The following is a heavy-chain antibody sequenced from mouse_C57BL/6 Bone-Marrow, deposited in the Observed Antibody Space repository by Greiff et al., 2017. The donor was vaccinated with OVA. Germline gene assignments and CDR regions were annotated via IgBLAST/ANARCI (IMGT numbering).Heavy chain of an antibody. Sequence: QVQLQQPGAELVRPGSSVKLSCKASGYTFTSYWMDWVKQRPGQGLEWIGNIYPSDSETHYNQKFKDKATLTVDKSSSTAYMQLSSLTSEDSAVYYCARSGLGYSFDYWGQGTTLTVSS. CDR2: IYPSDSET. CDR1: GYTFTSYW. CDR3: ARSGLGYSFDY. V-gene: IGHV1-61*01. D-gene: IGHD4-1*01. J-gene: IGHJ2*01.